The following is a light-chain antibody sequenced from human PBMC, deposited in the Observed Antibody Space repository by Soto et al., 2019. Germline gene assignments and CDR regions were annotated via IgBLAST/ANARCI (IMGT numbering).Light chain of an antibody. CDR3: QQFRNWPWT. J-gene: IGKJ1*01. V-gene: IGKV3D-15*01. Sequence: EIVLTQSPGTLPVSPGDRVTLSCRASQSISINLAWYQHKPGQPPRLLIHGASTRATGLPARISGSGSGTEFTLTVSRLQSEDFAVYYCQQFRNWPWTFGQGTKVEVK. CDR2: GAS. CDR1: QSISIN.